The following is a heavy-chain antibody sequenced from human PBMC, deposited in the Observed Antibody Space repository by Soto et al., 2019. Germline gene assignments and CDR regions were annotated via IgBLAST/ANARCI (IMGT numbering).Heavy chain of an antibody. J-gene: IGHJ6*03. CDR1: GDSVSSNSAA. CDR2: TYYRSRWYN. V-gene: IGHV6-1*01. CDR3: AGCSSLQWYHMDV. D-gene: IGHD3-10*02. Sequence: SQTLSLTCAISGDSVSSNSAAWNWIRQSPSRGLEWLGRTYYRSRWYNDYAVSVKSRITVNPDTSKNQFSLHLNSVTPEDTAVYYCAGCSSLQWYHMDVCDRGTTVPVSS.